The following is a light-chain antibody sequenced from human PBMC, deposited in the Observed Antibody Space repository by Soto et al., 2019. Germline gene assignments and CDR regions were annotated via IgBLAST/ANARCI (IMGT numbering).Light chain of an antibody. J-gene: IGKJ2*03. CDR1: QSVSSNY. CDR3: QQYGNSPRYS. Sequence: EIVLTQSPGTLSLSLGERATLSCGASQSVSSNYLAWYQQKPGQAPRLLIYATSSRATGIPDRFSGSGSGTDFTLTISRLEPEDFAVYYCQQYGNSPRYSFGQGTKLEIK. V-gene: IGKV3-20*01. CDR2: ATS.